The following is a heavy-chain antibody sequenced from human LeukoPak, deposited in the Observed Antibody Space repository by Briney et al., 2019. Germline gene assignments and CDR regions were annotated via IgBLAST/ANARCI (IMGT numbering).Heavy chain of an antibody. J-gene: IGHJ6*02. CDR2: INGDGSGA. V-gene: IGHV3-74*01. Sequence: GGSLRLSCAASGFIISGDYMHWVRQVPGKGLVWVSRINGDGSGADYADSVKGRFTISRDNAKNTLYLQMNSLRAEDTAVYYCARSFYYGSGSNCMDVWGQGTTVTVSS. CDR1: GFIISGDY. CDR3: ARSFYYGSGSNCMDV. D-gene: IGHD3-10*01.